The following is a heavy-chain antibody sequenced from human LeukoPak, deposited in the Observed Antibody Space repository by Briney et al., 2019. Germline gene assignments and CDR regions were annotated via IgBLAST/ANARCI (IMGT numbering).Heavy chain of an antibody. CDR2: IYHSGST. Sequence: PSETLSLTCAVSGGSISSSNWWSWVRQPPGKGLEWIGEIYHSGSTNYNPSLKSRVTISVDKSKNQFSLKLSSVTAADTAVYYCASLDSSSWYGGDAFDIWGQGTMVTVSS. V-gene: IGHV4-4*02. CDR3: ASLDSSSWYGGDAFDI. CDR1: GGSISSSNW. J-gene: IGHJ3*02. D-gene: IGHD6-13*01.